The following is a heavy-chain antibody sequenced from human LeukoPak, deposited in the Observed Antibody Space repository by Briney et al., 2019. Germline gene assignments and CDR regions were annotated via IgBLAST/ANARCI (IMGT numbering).Heavy chain of an antibody. CDR1: GVTFSSYG. Sequence: GKSLRLSCAASGVTFSSYGMHWVRQAPGQGLEWVAVISYDGSNKYYADSVKGRFTISRDNSKNTLYLQMNSLRTDDTAVYYCAKRDLTTEFDYWGQGTLVTVSS. V-gene: IGHV3-30*18. CDR2: ISYDGSNK. CDR3: AKRDLTTEFDY. D-gene: IGHD4-11*01. J-gene: IGHJ4*02.